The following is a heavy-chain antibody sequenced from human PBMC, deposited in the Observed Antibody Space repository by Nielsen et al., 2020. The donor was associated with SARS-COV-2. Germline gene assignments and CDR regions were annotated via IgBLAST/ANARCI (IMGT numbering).Heavy chain of an antibody. V-gene: IGHV4-61*01. CDR2: IYYSGST. Sequence: SETLSLTCTVSGGSVSSGSYYWSWIRQPPGKGLEWIGYIYYSGSTNYNPSLKSRVTISVDTSKNQFSLKLSSVTAADTAVYYCARASGITMIVVVMGAFDVWGQGTMVTVSS. CDR1: GGSVSSGSYY. D-gene: IGHD3-22*01. J-gene: IGHJ3*01. CDR3: ARASGITMIVVVMGAFDV.